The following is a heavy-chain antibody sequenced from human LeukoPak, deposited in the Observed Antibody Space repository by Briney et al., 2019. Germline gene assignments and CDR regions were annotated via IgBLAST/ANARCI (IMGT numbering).Heavy chain of an antibody. V-gene: IGHV3-23*01. Sequence: GGSLRLSCSASGFIFSNYVMSWVRQSPGKGLEWVSTLSSSGGSTYHADSVKGRFTISRDNSKNTLYLQMNSLRAEDTAVYDCATDLVVVLPAAYDNWGQGALVTVSS. CDR3: ATDLVVVLPAAYDN. D-gene: IGHD2-2*01. CDR1: GFIFSNYV. CDR2: LSSSGGST. J-gene: IGHJ4*02.